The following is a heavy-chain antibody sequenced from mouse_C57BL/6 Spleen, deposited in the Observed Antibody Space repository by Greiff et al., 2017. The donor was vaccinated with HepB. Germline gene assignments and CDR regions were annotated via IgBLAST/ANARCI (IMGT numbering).Heavy chain of an antibody. CDR1: GYSITSGYY. CDR3: ARDPGD. Sequence: DVHLVESGPGLVKPSQSLSLTCSVTGYSITSGYYWNWIRQFPGNKLEWMGYISYDGSNNYNPSLKNRISITRDISKNQFFLKLNSVTTEDTATYYCARDPGDWGQGTLVTVSA. V-gene: IGHV3-6*01. CDR2: ISYDGSN. J-gene: IGHJ3*01.